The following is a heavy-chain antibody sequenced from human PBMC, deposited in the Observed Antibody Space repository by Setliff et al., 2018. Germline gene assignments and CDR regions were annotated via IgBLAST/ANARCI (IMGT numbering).Heavy chain of an antibody. CDR1: GFTFSSHW. D-gene: IGHD6-13*01. Sequence: PGGSLRLSCAASGFTFSSHWMTWVRQAPGKGLEWVAHINQDGGEKFYVDSVKGQFTISRDNAKNSLYLQMNSLRGEDTAVYYCARDHAADYWGQGTLVTVSS. CDR2: INQDGGEK. CDR3: ARDHAADY. V-gene: IGHV3-7*01. J-gene: IGHJ4*02.